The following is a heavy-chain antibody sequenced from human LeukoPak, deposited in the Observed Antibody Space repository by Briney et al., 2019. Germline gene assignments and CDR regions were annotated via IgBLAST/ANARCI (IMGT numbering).Heavy chain of an antibody. J-gene: IGHJ3*02. V-gene: IGHV3-53*01. CDR3: ARGPVTRFEI. CDR1: GFTVSSNY. CDR2: IYSGGTT. D-gene: IGHD4-17*01. Sequence: QPGGFLRLSCAASGFTVSSNYMSWVRQAPGKGLEWVSVIYSGGTTYYADSVKGRFTISRDNSNNTLYLQMSSLRAEDTAVYYCARGPVTRFEIWGQGTMVTVSS.